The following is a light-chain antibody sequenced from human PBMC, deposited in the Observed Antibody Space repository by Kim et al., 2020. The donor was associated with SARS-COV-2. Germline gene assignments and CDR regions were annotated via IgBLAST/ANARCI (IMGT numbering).Light chain of an antibody. Sequence: PGQTASITCSRDKLGNKYACWYPRKPRQSPVLFIYKDSKRPSGIPERFSGSKSGNTASLTISGLQAVDEADYYCYSYTGINPSTVFGTGTKVTVL. CDR2: KDS. CDR1: KLGNKY. CDR3: YSYTGINPSTV. V-gene: IGLV3-1*01. J-gene: IGLJ1*01.